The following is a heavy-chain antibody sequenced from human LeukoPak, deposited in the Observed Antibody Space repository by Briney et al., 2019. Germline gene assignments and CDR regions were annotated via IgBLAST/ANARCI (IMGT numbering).Heavy chain of an antibody. V-gene: IGHV3-74*01. J-gene: IGHJ4*02. Sequence: GGSLRLSCAASGFTVSGYWMHWVRQAPGKGLVWVSRINSDGSSTSYADSVKGRFTISRDNAKNTLYLQMNSLRAEDTAVYYCAREGVGRDKDFDYWGQGTLVTVSS. CDR1: GFTVSGYW. CDR3: AREGVGRDKDFDY. CDR2: INSDGSST. D-gene: IGHD1-26*01.